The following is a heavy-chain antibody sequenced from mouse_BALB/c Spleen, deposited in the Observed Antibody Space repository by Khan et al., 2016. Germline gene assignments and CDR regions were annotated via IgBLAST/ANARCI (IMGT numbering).Heavy chain of an antibody. CDR2: IDPENGDT. V-gene: IGHV14-4*02. J-gene: IGHJ3*01. CDR1: GFNIKDYY. Sequence: VQLQQSGAELVRSGASVKLSCTASGFNIKDYYMHWVKQRPEQGLEWIGWIDPENGDTEYAPKFQGKATMTADKSSNTAYLQLSSLTSEDTAVYYCNAGFAYWGQGTLVTVSA. CDR3: NAGFAY.